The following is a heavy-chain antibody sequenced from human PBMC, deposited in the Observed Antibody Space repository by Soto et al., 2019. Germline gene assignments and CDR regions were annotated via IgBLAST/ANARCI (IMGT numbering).Heavy chain of an antibody. J-gene: IGHJ4*02. V-gene: IGHV5-10-1*01. CDR1: GYSIASQW. Sequence: GESLKNSCKVSGYSIASQWMSRVRQVPGKGQEWMGRIDLSESYTTYNPSFQGHVTFSADKSITTAYLQWRSLEASDTATYYCATQGLTTYYFGYWGQGTLVTVSS. CDR3: ATQGLTTYYFGY. CDR2: IDLSESYT.